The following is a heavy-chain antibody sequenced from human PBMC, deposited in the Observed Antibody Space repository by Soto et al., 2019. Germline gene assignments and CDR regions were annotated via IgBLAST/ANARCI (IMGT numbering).Heavy chain of an antibody. CDR1: GDSVSNLDYF. D-gene: IGHD7-27*01. CDR3: ARGRYCLTGRCFPNWFDS. J-gene: IGHJ5*01. V-gene: IGHV4-30-4*01. CDR2: IYKSATT. Sequence: SETLSLTCSVSGDSVSNLDYFWAWIRQPPGQALEYIGYIYKSATTYYNPSFESRVAISVDTSKSQFSLNVTSVTAADTAVYFCARGRYCLTGRCFPNWFDSWGQGALVTVSS.